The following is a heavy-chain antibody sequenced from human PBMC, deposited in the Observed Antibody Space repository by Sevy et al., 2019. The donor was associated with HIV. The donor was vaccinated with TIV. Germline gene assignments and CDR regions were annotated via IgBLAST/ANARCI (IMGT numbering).Heavy chain of an antibody. J-gene: IGHJ4*02. CDR1: GYTFTSYG. CDR3: AATYQRYCSGGSCYYSLAY. Sequence: VSVKVSCKASGYTFTSYGISWVRQAPGQGLEWMGWISAYNGNTNYAQKLQGRVTMTTDTSTSTAYMELRSLRSDDTAVYYCAATYQRYCSGGSCYYSLAYWGQGTLVTVSS. CDR2: ISAYNGNT. D-gene: IGHD2-15*01. V-gene: IGHV1-18*01.